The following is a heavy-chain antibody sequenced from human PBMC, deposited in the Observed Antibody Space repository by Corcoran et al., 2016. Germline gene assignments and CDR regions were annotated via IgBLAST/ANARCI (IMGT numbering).Heavy chain of an antibody. V-gene: IGHV4-39*07. D-gene: IGHD2-2*01. Sequence: QLQLQESGPGLVKPSETLSLTCTVSGGSISSSSYYWGWIRQPPGKGLEWIGSIYYSGSTYYNPSHKSRVTISVDTSKNQFSLKLSSVTAADTAGYDWARDSAWSGTSCYAVSGWFDPGGQGTLVTVSA. CDR1: GGSISSSSYY. J-gene: IGHJ5*02. CDR2: IYYSGST. CDR3: ARDSAWSGTSCYAVSGWFDP.